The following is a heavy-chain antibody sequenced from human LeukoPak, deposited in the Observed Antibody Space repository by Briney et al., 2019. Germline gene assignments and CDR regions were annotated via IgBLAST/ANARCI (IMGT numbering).Heavy chain of an antibody. D-gene: IGHD3-16*01. Sequence: GGSLRLSCAASGFTFSSYWMNWARQAPGKGLEWVASINHDGNVNYYVDSVKGRFTISRDNAKNSLYLQMSNLRAEDTAVYFCARGGGLDVWGQGATVTVSS. CDR1: GFTFSSYW. V-gene: IGHV3-7*03. CDR3: ARGGGLDV. J-gene: IGHJ6*02. CDR2: INHDGNVN.